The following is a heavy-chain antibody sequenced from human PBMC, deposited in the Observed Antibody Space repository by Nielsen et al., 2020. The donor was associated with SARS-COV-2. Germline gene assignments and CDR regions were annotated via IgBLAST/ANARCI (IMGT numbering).Heavy chain of an antibody. CDR1: GFTFSDYY. J-gene: IGHJ6*02. CDR2: ISSSGSTI. CDR3: ARDLWLIAYYYYGMDV. Sequence: GGSLRLSCAASGFTFSDYYMSWIRQAPGKGLEWVSYISSSGSTIYYADSVKGRFTISRDNAKNSLYLQMNSLRAEDTAVYYCARDLWLIAYYYYGMDVWGQETTVTVSS. D-gene: IGHD2/OR15-2a*01. V-gene: IGHV3-11*04.